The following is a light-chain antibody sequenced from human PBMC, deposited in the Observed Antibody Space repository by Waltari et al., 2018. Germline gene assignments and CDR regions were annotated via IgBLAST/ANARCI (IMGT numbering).Light chain of an antibody. J-gene: IGLJ3*02. CDR2: LNSDGSH. Sequence: QPVLTQPPSASGSLGASVQLTCSLSGEYAVSDIAWPQVHPPKGPLYLLGLNSDGSHITGDGIPDRFSGSTSGAERYLTISRLQSEDEAVYYCQTWGTAMHVFGGGTKLTVL. V-gene: IGLV4-69*01. CDR1: GEYAVSD. CDR3: QTWGTAMHV.